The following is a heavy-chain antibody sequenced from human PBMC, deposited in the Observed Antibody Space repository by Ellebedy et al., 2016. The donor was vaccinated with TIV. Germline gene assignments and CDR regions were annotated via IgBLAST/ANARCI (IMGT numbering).Heavy chain of an antibody. CDR3: TRGNYQDVDLDHCYFDL. CDR1: GGSFSGFS. Sequence: MPGGSLRLSCAVYGGSFSGFSWRWIRQPPGKGLEWIGEINHRGSTNYNPSLRSRVTISVDTSNHQFSLGLPSVTAADTAVYYCTRGNYQDVDLDHCYFDLWGRGTLVTVSS. CDR2: INHRGST. V-gene: IGHV4-34*01. J-gene: IGHJ2*01. D-gene: IGHD4-11*01.